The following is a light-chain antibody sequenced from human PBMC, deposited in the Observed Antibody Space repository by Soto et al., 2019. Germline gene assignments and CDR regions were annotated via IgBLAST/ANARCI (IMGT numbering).Light chain of an antibody. CDR2: EAI. V-gene: IGLV2-23*01. J-gene: IGLJ1*01. CDR3: CSYAGTSTFV. Sequence: QSVLTQPASVSGSPGQSITISCTGTTSDVGSYNFVSWFQQHPGKAPKLIIYEAIKRPSGVSTRFSGSKSGNTASLTISGLQAEDEADYSCCSYAGTSTFVFGTGTKVTVL. CDR1: TSDVGSYNF.